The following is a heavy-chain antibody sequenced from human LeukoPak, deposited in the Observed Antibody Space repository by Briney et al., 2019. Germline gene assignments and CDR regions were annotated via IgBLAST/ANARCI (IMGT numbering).Heavy chain of an antibody. V-gene: IGHV1-18*01. CDR2: ISAYNGNT. D-gene: IGHD3-16*02. CDR3: ARGSVTYYDYVWGSYRSPFDY. CDR1: GYTFTSYG. Sequence: ASVKVSCKASGYTFTSYGISWVRQAPGQGLEWMGWISAYNGNTNYAQKLQGRVTMTTDTSTSTAYMELRSLRSDDTAVYYCARGSVTYYDYVWGSYRSPFDYWGQGTLVTVSS. J-gene: IGHJ4*02.